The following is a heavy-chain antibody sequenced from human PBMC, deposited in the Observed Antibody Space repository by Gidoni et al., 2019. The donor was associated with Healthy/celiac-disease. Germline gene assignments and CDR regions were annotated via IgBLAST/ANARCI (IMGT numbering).Heavy chain of an antibody. V-gene: IGHV3-30*18. D-gene: IGHD4-17*01. J-gene: IGHJ4*02. CDR2: ISYDGSNK. Sequence: QVQLVESGGGVVQPGRSRRLSCAASGFTFSSYGMHWVRQAPGKGLEWVAVISYDGSNKYYADSVKGRFTISRDNSKNTLYLQMNSLRAEDTAVYYCAKDRVDYGDDHDLAFFDYWGQGTLVTRLL. CDR3: AKDRVDYGDDHDLAFFDY. CDR1: GFTFSSYG.